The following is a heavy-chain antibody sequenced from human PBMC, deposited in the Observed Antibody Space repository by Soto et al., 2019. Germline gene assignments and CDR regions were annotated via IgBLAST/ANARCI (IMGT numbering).Heavy chain of an antibody. CDR1: RGTFTRYP. J-gene: IGHJ5*02. Sequence: APVKVSCKDYRGTFTRYPISWVRQAPGQGLEWMGGINGGDGNIKYSQKFQGRVTITRDTTASTAYMELSSLGSEDTAVYYCARARAIAAGGITWFDPWGQGTLVTVSS. V-gene: IGHV1-3*01. D-gene: IGHD6-13*01. CDR2: INGGDGNI. CDR3: ARARAIAAGGITWFDP.